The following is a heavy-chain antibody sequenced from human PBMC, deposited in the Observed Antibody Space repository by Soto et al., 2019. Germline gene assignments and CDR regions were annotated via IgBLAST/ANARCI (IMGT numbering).Heavy chain of an antibody. CDR1: GYSFISHY. J-gene: IGHJ4*02. CDR3: ARDYLSSKLSLSYFDF. Sequence: QVQLVQSGAEVTRPGASVKVSCKASGYSFISHYIHWVRQAPGQGLEWMGFINPSGGSATLAQKVQGRVTMTRDTSTSTVYMELTILRSEDAAVYYCARDYLSSKLSLSYFDFWGQGTLGTVSS. CDR2: INPSGGSA. V-gene: IGHV1-46*04. D-gene: IGHD2-2*01.